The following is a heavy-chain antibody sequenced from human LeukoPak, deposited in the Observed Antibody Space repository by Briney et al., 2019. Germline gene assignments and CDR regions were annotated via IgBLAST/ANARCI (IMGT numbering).Heavy chain of an antibody. CDR1: GFTFSSYS. D-gene: IGHD5-12*01. CDR2: ISSSSSYI. Sequence: GGSLRLSCAASGFTFSSYSMNWVRQAPGKGLEWVSSISSSSSYIYYADSVKGRFTISRDNAKNSLYLQMNSLRAEDPAVYYCARDVVATTDFDYWGQGTLVTVSS. CDR3: ARDVVATTDFDY. V-gene: IGHV3-21*01. J-gene: IGHJ4*02.